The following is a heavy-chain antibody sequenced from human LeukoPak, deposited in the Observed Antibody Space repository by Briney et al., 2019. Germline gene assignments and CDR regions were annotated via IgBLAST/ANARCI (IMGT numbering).Heavy chain of an antibody. V-gene: IGHV3-30-3*01. D-gene: IGHD2-2*01. CDR2: ISYDGSNK. Sequence: GGSLRLSCAASGFTFSSYAMHWVRQAPGKGLEWVAVISYDGSNKYYADSVKGRFTTSRDNSKNTLYLQMNSLRAEDTAVYYCARVSSTSCMRYWGQGTLVTVSS. CDR3: ARVSSTSCMRY. CDR1: GFTFSSYA. J-gene: IGHJ4*02.